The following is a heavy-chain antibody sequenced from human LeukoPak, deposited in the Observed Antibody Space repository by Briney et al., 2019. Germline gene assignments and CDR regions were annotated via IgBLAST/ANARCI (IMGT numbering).Heavy chain of an antibody. CDR1: GGSISSSSYY. CDR2: IYYSGST. Sequence: SETLSLTCTVSGGSISSSSYYWGWIRQPPGKGLEWIGSIYYSGSTYYNPSLKSRVTISVDTSKNQFSLKLSSVTVADTAVYYCAREGLEMATTYFDYWGQGTLVTVSS. D-gene: IGHD5-24*01. V-gene: IGHV4-39*07. J-gene: IGHJ4*02. CDR3: AREGLEMATTYFDY.